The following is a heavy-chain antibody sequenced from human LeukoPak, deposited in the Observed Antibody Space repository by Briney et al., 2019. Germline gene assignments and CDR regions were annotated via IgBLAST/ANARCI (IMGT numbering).Heavy chain of an antibody. CDR2: IYSSGTT. Sequence: PSETLSLTCTVSGGSISNDYWSWIRQSAGKGLEWIGRIYSSGTTTYSPSLKSRVTMSVDTSKNQFSLKLNSVTAADTAVYYCAGLDWYFALWGRGTLVTVSS. J-gene: IGHJ2*01. V-gene: IGHV4-4*07. CDR1: GGSISNDY. CDR3: AGLDWYFAL.